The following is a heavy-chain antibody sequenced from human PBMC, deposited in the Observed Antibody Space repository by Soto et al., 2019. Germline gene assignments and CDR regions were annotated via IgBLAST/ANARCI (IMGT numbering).Heavy chain of an antibody. J-gene: IGHJ4*02. CDR3: ARESYYDSSGYYPDY. Sequence: SETLSLTCNVSGGSIISYYWSWIRQPPGKGLEWIGYIYHSGSTYYNPSLKSRVTISVDRSKNQFSLRLSSVTAADTAVYYCARESYYDSSGYYPDYWGQGTLVTVS. D-gene: IGHD3-22*01. CDR1: GGSIISYY. V-gene: IGHV4-59*12. CDR2: IYHSGST.